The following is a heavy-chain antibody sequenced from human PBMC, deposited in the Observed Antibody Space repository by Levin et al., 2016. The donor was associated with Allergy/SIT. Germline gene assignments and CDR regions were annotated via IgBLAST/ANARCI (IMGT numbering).Heavy chain of an antibody. J-gene: IGHJ3*02. D-gene: IGHD6-6*01. Sequence: GESLKISCAASGFTFRSNSMNWVRQAPGKGLEWVSFISSSSTNINYADSVKGRFTISRDNAKNSLYLQMSSLRDEDTAVYHCARSGARPFAFDIWGQGTMVTVSS. CDR3: ARSGARPFAFDI. CDR1: GFTFRSNS. V-gene: IGHV3-48*02. CDR2: ISSSSTNI.